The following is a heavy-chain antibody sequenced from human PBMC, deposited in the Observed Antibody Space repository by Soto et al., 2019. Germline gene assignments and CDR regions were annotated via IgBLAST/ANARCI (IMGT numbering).Heavy chain of an antibody. CDR3: ATDFSGWYGSSEYGF. J-gene: IGHJ4*02. D-gene: IGHD6-19*01. Sequence: QVQLVESGGGVVQSGRSLRLSCAASGFTFSSSGIHWVRQAPGKGLEWVAVISYDGGNKYYVDSVKGRFTISRDNSKNTLYLQMNSLRAEDTAVYYCATDFSGWYGSSEYGFWGQGTLVTVSS. CDR1: GFTFSSSG. CDR2: ISYDGGNK. V-gene: IGHV3-30*03.